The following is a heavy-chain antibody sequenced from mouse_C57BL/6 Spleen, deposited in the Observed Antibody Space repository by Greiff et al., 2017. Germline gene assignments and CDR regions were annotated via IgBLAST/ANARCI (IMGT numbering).Heavy chain of an antibody. CDR2: IDPSDSYT. CDR1: GYTFTSYW. CDR3: ARHRYFDG. V-gene: IGHV1-59*01. J-gene: IGHJ2*01. Sequence: QVQLQQPGAELVRPGTSVKLSCKASGYTFTSYWMHWVKQRPGQGLEWIGVIDPSDSYTNYNQKFKGKATLTVDTSSSTAYMQLSSLTSEDSAVYYCARHRYFDGWGQGTTLTVSS.